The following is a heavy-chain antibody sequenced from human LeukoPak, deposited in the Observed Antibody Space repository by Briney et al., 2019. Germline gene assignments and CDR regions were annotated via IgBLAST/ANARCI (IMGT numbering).Heavy chain of an antibody. D-gene: IGHD2-15*01. J-gene: IGHJ4*02. V-gene: IGHV4-38-2*02. CDR3: ARGGGEFNN. CDR1: NYSISSGYF. CDR2: IYHSGST. Sequence: SETLSLTCIVSNYSISSGYFWGWIRQPPGKGLEWIGSIYHSGSTYYNPSLKSRVTISVDTSKNQFSLKLSSVTAADTAVYYCARGGGEFNNWGQGTLVTVSS.